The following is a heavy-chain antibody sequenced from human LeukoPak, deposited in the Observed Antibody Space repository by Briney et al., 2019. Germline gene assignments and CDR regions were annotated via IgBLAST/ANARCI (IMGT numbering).Heavy chain of an antibody. CDR2: ISYDGSNK. CDR3: ARGGSSSHDY. Sequence: PGGSLRLSCAASGFTFSSYAMHWVRQAPGKGLEWVAVISYDGSNKYYADSVKGRFTISRDNSKNTLYLQMNSLRAEDTAVYYCARGGSSSHDYWGQGTLVTVSS. CDR1: GFTFSSYA. V-gene: IGHV3-30-3*01. D-gene: IGHD6-13*01. J-gene: IGHJ4*02.